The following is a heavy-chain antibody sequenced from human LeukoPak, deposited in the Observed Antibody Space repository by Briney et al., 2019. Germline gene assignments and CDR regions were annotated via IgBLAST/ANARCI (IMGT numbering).Heavy chain of an antibody. J-gene: IGHJ6*03. V-gene: IGHV4-59*01. D-gene: IGHD2-15*01. CDR3: ARGGQYYYYMDV. Sequence: SETLTLTCTVSGGSISSYYWSWIRQPPGKGLEWIGYIYYSGSTNYNPSLKSQVTISVDTSKNQFSIKLSSVTAADTAVYYCARGGQYYYYMDVWGKGTTVTVSS. CDR2: IYYSGST. CDR1: GGSISSYY.